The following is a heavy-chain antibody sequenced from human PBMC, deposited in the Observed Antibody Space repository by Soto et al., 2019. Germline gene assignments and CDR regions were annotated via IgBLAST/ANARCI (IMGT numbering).Heavy chain of an antibody. CDR1: GYAFTGYY. Sequence: ASVKVSCKASGYAFTGYYMHWVRQAPGQGLEWMGWINPNSGGTNYAQKFQGWVTMTRDTSISTAYMELSRLRSDDTAVYYCARDLGMITFGGVIDSAFDYWGQGTLVTVSS. V-gene: IGHV1-2*04. D-gene: IGHD3-16*02. CDR2: INPNSGGT. CDR3: ARDLGMITFGGVIDSAFDY. J-gene: IGHJ4*02.